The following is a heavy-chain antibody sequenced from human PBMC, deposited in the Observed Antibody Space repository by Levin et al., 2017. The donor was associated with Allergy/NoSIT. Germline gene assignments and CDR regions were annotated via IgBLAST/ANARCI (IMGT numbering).Heavy chain of an antibody. CDR2: IIPILGIA. V-gene: IGHV1-69*04. J-gene: IGHJ4*02. D-gene: IGHD3-9*01. CDR1: GGTFSSYA. Sequence: GASVKVSCKASGGTFSSYAISWVRQAPGQGLEWMGRIIPILGIANYAQKFQGRVTITADKSTSTAYMELSSLRSEDTAVYYCARAYDILTGYYAPPRDWGQGTLVTVSS. CDR3: ARAYDILTGYYAPPRD.